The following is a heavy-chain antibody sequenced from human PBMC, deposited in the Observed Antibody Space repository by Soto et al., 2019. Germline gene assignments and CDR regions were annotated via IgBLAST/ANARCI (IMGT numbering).Heavy chain of an antibody. J-gene: IGHJ5*02. V-gene: IGHV4-31*03. Sequence: LSLNCTVSGGSISSCPYYWRWIRPHPGKGLEWIGYIYYSGSTYYNPSLKSRVTISVDTSKNQFSLKLSSVTAADTAVYYCARDRRDGYSYNWFDPWGQGTLVTVS. D-gene: IGHD4-4*01. CDR3: ARDRRDGYSYNWFDP. CDR1: GGSISSCPYY. CDR2: IYYSGST.